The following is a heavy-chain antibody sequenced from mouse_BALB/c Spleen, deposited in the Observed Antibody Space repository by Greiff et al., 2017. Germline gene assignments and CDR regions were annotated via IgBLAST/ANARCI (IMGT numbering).Heavy chain of an antibody. CDR2: INPSNGRT. Sequence: VQLQQPGAELVKPGASVKLSCKASGYTFTSYWMPWVKQRPGQGLEWIGEINPSNGRTNYNEKFKSKATLTVDKSSSTAYMQLSSLTSEDSAVYYCAREGNGNYFAYWGQGTLVTVSA. CDR3: AREGNGNYFAY. J-gene: IGHJ3*01. D-gene: IGHD2-1*01. CDR1: GYTFTSYW. V-gene: IGHV1S81*02.